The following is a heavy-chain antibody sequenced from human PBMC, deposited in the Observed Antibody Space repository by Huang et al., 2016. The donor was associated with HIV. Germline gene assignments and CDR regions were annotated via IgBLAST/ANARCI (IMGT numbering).Heavy chain of an antibody. CDR3: ARLIGSPSFYYGLDV. J-gene: IGHJ6*02. CDR2: ISPVDSDT. Sequence: EVQLVQSGAEVKKPGESLKISCKGSGYRFRSNGIGWGGQMPGKGLEWMGIISPVDSDTRYSPSFQGQVTISADKSINTADLQWSSLKASDAAMYYCARLIGSPSFYYGLDVWGQGTTVTVSS. D-gene: IGHD3-10*01. CDR1: GYRFRSNG. V-gene: IGHV5-51*01.